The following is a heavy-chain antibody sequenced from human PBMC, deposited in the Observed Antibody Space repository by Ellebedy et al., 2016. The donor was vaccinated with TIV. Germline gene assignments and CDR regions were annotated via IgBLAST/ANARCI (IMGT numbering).Heavy chain of an antibody. CDR3: VSSVSMYAFDL. D-gene: IGHD5/OR15-5a*01. CDR2: LYYTGST. J-gene: IGHJ3*01. Sequence: SETLSLTCAVSGGSLSDNYWTWIRQPPGKGLEWIGYLYYTGSTNYNPSLKSRVTISVNTHRNQFSLKLSSVTAADTAVYNCVSSVSMYAFDLWGQGTMVTVSS. CDR1: GGSLSDNY. V-gene: IGHV4-59*01.